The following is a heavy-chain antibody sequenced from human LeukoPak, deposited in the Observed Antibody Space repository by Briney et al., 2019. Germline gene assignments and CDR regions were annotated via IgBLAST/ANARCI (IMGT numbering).Heavy chain of an antibody. CDR3: AKDWTPHNRVYDCLDA. CDR2: IGSGADL. V-gene: IGHV3-23*01. D-gene: IGHD3-16*01. J-gene: IGHJ5*02. CDR1: GFAFGVHA. Sequence: GASLRLSCVGSGFAFGVHAMSWVRQAPGKGPEWVATIGSGADLLYAESVKGRFTISRDDPRNTVWLQMNSLRAEDTALYYCAKDWTPHNRVYDCLDAWGQGTQVTVSS.